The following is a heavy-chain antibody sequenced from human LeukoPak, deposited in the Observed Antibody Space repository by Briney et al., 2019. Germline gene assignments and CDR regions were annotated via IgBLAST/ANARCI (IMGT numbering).Heavy chain of an antibody. D-gene: IGHD2-15*01. CDR1: GGSFSGYY. J-gene: IGHJ6*02. CDR2: INHSGST. CDR3: ARGGVVAATLRQYGMDV. Sequence: PSETLSLTCAVYGGSFSGYYWNWIRQPPGKGLEWIGEINHSGSTNYNPSLKSRVTISVDTSKNQFSLKLGSVTAADTAVYYCARGGVVAATLRQYGMDVWGQGTTVTVSS. V-gene: IGHV4-34*01.